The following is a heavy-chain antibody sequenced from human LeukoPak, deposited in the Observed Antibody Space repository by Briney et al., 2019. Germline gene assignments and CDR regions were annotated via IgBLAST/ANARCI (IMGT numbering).Heavy chain of an antibody. Sequence: SETLSLTCTVFYGSFSGYYWSWIRQPPGKGLEWIGEINHNGNTNYNPSLKSRVTISVDTSKDQFSLKLSSVTAADTAVYYCARAVVGAISFDYWGQGTLVTVSS. CDR3: ARAVVGAISFDY. J-gene: IGHJ4*02. CDR2: INHNGNT. D-gene: IGHD1-26*01. CDR1: YGSFSGYY. V-gene: IGHV4-34*01.